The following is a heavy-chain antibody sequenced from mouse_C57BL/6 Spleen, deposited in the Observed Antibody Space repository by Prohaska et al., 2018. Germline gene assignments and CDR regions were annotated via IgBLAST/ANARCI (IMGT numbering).Heavy chain of an antibody. CDR1: GYTFPDYE. V-gene: IGHV1-15*01. J-gene: IGHJ1*03. CDR2: IDPETGGT. D-gene: IGHD1-1*01. Sequence: QVQLQQSGAELVRPGASVTLSCKASGYTFPDYEMHWVKQTPVHGLEWIGAIDPETGGTAYNQKFKGKAILTADKSSSTAYMELRSLTSEDSAVYYCTKGRITTVVATYWYFDVWGTGTTVTVSS. CDR3: TKGRITTVVATYWYFDV.